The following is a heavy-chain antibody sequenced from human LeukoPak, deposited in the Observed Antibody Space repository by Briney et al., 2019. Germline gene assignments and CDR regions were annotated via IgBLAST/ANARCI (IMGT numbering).Heavy chain of an antibody. CDR3: ARDRGYCSSTSCSYYFDY. J-gene: IGHJ4*02. CDR2: ISSSSSYI. Sequence: GGSLRLSCAAPGFTFSSYSMNWVRQAPGKGLEWVSSISSSSSYIYYADSVKGRFTISRDNAKNSLYLQMNSLRAEDTAVYYCARDRGYCSSTSCSYYFDYWGQGTLVTVSS. V-gene: IGHV3-21*01. D-gene: IGHD2-2*03. CDR1: GFTFSSYS.